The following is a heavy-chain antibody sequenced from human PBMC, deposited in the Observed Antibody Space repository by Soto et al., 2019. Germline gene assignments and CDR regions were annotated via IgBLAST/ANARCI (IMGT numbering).Heavy chain of an antibody. V-gene: IGHV4-30-2*01. CDR1: GGSISRGAYS. D-gene: IGHD4-17*01. CDR2: IYHSGNT. J-gene: IGHJ6*02. CDR3: ARADYGGNSDYYYGLHV. Sequence: QLQLQESGSGLVKPSQALSLTCTISGGSISRGAYSWSWIRQPPGKGLEWIGYIYHSGNTYYNPSLNSRVTISVDRSKNQFSLNLNSVTAADMAVYYCARADYGGNSDYYYGLHVWGQGTTVTVSS.